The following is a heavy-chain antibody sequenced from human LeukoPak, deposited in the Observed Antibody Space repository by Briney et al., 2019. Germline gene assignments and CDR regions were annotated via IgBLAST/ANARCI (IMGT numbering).Heavy chain of an antibody. V-gene: IGHV5-51*01. D-gene: IGHD2-2*01. CDR3: ARRYCSSTSCNPYFFDY. CDR2: ISPGDSDA. Sequence: GESLKVSCKGSGYSFTNHWIGWVRQMPGKGLEWMGIISPGDSDARYSPSFQGQVTISADKSISTAYLRWSSLKASDTAMYYCARRYCSSTSCNPYFFDYWGQGTLVTVSS. CDR1: GYSFTNHW. J-gene: IGHJ4*02.